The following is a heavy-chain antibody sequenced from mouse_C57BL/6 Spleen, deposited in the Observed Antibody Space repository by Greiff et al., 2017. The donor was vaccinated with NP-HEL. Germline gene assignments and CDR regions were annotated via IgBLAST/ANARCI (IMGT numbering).Heavy chain of an antibody. J-gene: IGHJ3*01. V-gene: IGHV1-52*01. CDR2: IDPSDSET. Sequence: QVQLQQPGAELVRPGSSVKLSCKASGYTFTSYWMHWVKQRPIQGLEWIGNIDPSDSETHYTQKFKDKATLTVDKSSSTAYMQLSSLTSEDSAVYYCARSLSTMVPAWFAYGGQGTLSLSLQ. CDR3: ARSLSTMVPAWFAY. CDR1: GYTFTSYW. D-gene: IGHD2-2*01.